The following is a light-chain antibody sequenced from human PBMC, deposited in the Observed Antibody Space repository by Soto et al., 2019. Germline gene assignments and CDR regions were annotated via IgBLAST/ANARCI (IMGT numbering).Light chain of an antibody. J-gene: IGKJ1*01. Sequence: DIQMTQSPSSLSASGGDRVTIXXRASXGIRSGLGWYQQRPGKAPNLLIFDASTXESGVPSRFSGSGSGTTFTLTISSLQSDDFATYYCLQYNGYYRTFGQGTKVDIK. V-gene: IGKV1-17*01. CDR2: DAS. CDR1: XGIRSG. CDR3: LQYNGYYRT.